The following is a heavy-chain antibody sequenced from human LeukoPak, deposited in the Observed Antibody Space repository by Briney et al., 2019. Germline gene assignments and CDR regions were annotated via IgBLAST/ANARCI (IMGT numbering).Heavy chain of an antibody. CDR3: ATGARYCSSTSCYTGAFDI. D-gene: IGHD2-2*02. J-gene: IGHJ3*02. Sequence: ASVKVSCKASGYTFTGYYMHWVRQAPGQGLEWMGWINPNSGGTNYAQKFQGRVTMTRDTSISTAYMELSRLRSDDTAVYYRATGARYCSSTSCYTGAFDIWGQGTMVTVSS. CDR2: INPNSGGT. CDR1: GYTFTGYY. V-gene: IGHV1-2*02.